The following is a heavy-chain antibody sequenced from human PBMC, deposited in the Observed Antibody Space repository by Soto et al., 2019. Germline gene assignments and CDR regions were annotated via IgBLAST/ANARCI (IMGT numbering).Heavy chain of an antibody. V-gene: IGHV3-30*18. CDR1: GFPFSRYE. J-gene: IGHJ4*02. Sequence: GGSLRLSCAASGFPFSRYEIHWVRQVPGRGLEWVALISHDGSNKYYVDSVKGRFIISRDNSKNTVYLQMNSLRTEDTALYYCEKDADFDTRNLHNWGQGTLGTSPQ. CDR3: EKDADFDTRNLHN. D-gene: IGHD3-22*01. CDR2: ISHDGSNK.